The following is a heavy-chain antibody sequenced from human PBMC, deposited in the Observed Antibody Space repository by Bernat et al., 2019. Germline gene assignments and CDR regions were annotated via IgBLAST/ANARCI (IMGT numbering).Heavy chain of an antibody. CDR3: ARGGTMVRGVIIYFDY. D-gene: IGHD3-10*01. CDR1: GGSISSYY. Sequence: QVQLQESGPGLVKPSETLSLTCTVSGGSISSYYWSWIRQPPGKGLEWIGEINHSGSTNYNPSLKSRVTISVDTSKNQFSLKLSSVTAADTAVYYCARGGTMVRGVIIYFDYWGQGTLVTVSS. V-gene: IGHV4-34*01. CDR2: INHSGST. J-gene: IGHJ4*02.